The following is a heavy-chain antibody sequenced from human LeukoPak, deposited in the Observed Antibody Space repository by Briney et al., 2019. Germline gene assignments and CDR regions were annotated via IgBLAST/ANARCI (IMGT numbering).Heavy chain of an antibody. J-gene: IGHJ4*02. D-gene: IGHD6-13*01. CDR2: IYYSGST. V-gene: IGHV4-59*08. Sequence: SETLSLTCTVSGGSISGYYWNWIRQPPGKDLEWIGYIYYSGSTNYNPSLQSRVTISVDTSKNQLSLKLTSVTAADTALYYCARLQQAYYSDYWGQGTLVTVSS. CDR3: ARLQQAYYSDY. CDR1: GGSISGYY.